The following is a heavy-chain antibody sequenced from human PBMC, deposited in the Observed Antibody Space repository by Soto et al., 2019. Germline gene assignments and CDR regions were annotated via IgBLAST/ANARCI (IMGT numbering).Heavy chain of an antibody. CDR2: IIPIFGTA. V-gene: IGHV1-69*13. CDR3: ARDGHLAAAVSFDY. J-gene: IGHJ4*02. CDR1: GGTFSSYA. D-gene: IGHD6-13*01. Sequence: AASVKVSCKASGGTFSSYAISWVRQAPGQGLEWMGGIIPIFGTANYAQKFQGRVTITADESTSTAYMELSSLRSEDTAVYYCARDGHLAAAVSFDYWGQGTLVTVSS.